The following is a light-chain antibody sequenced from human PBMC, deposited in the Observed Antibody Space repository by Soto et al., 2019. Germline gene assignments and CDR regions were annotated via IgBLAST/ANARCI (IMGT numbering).Light chain of an antibody. J-gene: IGKJ1*01. CDR3: QQYGSSPRT. Sequence: EIVVTKSPATLSLSPGERATLSCRASQSVSSSYLAWYQQKPGQAPRLPIYGASSRATGIPDRFSGSGSGTDFTLTISRLEPEDFAVYYCQQYGSSPRTFGQGTKVDIK. CDR1: QSVSSSY. V-gene: IGKV3-20*01. CDR2: GAS.